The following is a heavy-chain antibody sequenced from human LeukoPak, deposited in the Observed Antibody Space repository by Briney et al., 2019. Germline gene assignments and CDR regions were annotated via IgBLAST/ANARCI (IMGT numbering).Heavy chain of an antibody. CDR3: AKVSPVLRFLVWNYVMDV. CDR2: ISGSGGST. V-gene: IGHV3-23*01. Sequence: GGSLRLSCAASGFTFSSYAMSWVRQAPGKGVEWVSAISGSGGSTYYADSVKGRFTISRDNSKNTLYLQMNSLRAEDTAVYYCAKVSPVLRFLVWNYVMDVWGQGTTVTVSS. J-gene: IGHJ6*02. CDR1: GFTFSSYA. D-gene: IGHD3-3*01.